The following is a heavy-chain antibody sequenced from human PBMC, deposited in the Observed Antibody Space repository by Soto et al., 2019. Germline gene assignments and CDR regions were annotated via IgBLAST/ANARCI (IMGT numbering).Heavy chain of an antibody. J-gene: IGHJ4*02. Sequence: QVQLVESGGGVVQPGRSLRLSCAASGFTFSSYGMHWVRQAPGKGLEWVAVISYDGSNKYYADSVKGRFTISRDNSKNTLYLQMNSLRAEDTAVYYCAKDIGSSGWYWYATLDSWGQGTLVTVSS. CDR3: AKDIGSSGWYWYATLDS. CDR2: ISYDGSNK. V-gene: IGHV3-30*18. CDR1: GFTFSSYG. D-gene: IGHD6-13*01.